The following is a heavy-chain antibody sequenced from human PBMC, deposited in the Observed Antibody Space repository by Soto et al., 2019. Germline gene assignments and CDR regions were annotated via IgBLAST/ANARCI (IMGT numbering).Heavy chain of an antibody. CDR3: ARRLTSTVSALGY. CDR1: GLTFSSYA. D-gene: IGHD6-19*01. V-gene: IGHV3-30-3*01. Sequence: QVHLVESGGGVVQPGKSLRLSCTASGLTFSSYAVHWVRQAPGKGLEWVSVISGAGGNTYFAESVRGRFLISRDNSKNTDYLQMNSLRHEDTAVYFCARRLTSTVSALGYWGQGTLGTVSS. CDR2: ISGAGGNT. J-gene: IGHJ4*02.